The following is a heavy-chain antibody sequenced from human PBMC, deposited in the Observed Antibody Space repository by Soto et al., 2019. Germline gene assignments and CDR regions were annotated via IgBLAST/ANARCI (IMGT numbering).Heavy chain of an antibody. CDR1: GGSVNNANYF. J-gene: IGHJ6*02. CDR2: IYYSGST. V-gene: IGHV4-31*03. Sequence: QVRLEESGPGLVQPSETLSLICSVSGGSVNNANYFWNWIRHHPENGLEWIGYIYYSGSTRYNPSFKTRATLSIDTTKDQFSLRLNSVTVADTAVYFCARDADYGGSRGGMDVWGRGTTVTVSS. D-gene: IGHD4-17*01. CDR3: ARDADYGGSRGGMDV.